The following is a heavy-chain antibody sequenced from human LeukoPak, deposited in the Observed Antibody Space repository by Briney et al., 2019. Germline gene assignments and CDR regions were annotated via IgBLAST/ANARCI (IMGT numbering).Heavy chain of an antibody. J-gene: IGHJ4*02. V-gene: IGHV1-69*06. CDR3: ARVSDISVAAYFDY. CDR2: IIPIFGTA. D-gene: IGHD6-19*01. Sequence: ASVKVSCKASGGTFSSYAISWVRQAPGQGLEWMGGIIPIFGTANYAQKFQGRVTITADKSTSTAYMELSSLRAEDTALYYCARVSDISVAAYFDYWGQGTLVTVSS. CDR1: GGTFSSYA.